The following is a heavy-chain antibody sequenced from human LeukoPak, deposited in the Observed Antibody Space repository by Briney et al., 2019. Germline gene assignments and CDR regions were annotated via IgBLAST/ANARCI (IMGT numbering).Heavy chain of an antibody. CDR2: INPNSGGT. V-gene: IGHV1-2*02. CDR3: ARNTYYYDNSAGTFDF. J-gene: IGHJ4*02. Sequence: ASVKVSCKASGYTFTDYSMHCVRQAPGQGLEWMGWINPNSGGTNYAQKFQGRVTMTRDTSISTAYMELSGLRSDDTAVFYCARNTYYYDNSAGTFDFWGQGTLVTVSS. CDR1: GYTFTDYS. D-gene: IGHD3-22*01.